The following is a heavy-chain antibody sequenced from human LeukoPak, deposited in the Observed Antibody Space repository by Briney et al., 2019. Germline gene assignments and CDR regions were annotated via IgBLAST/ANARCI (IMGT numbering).Heavy chain of an antibody. Sequence: GGSLRLSCAASGFTSSSYAMSWVRQAPGEGLEWVSGMSGSGGSTYYVDSVKGRFTISRDSSKKSLYLQMNSLRVEDTAVYYCAKVGSSSGWYGGFDNWGQGTLVTVSS. CDR2: MSGSGGST. CDR1: GFTSSSYA. V-gene: IGHV3-23*01. CDR3: AKVGSSSGWYGGFDN. J-gene: IGHJ4*02. D-gene: IGHD6-19*01.